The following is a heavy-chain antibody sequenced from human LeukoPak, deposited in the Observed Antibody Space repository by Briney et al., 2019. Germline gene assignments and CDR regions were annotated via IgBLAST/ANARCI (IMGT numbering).Heavy chain of an antibody. CDR2: IYYSGST. D-gene: IGHD3-10*01. V-gene: IGHV4-59*01. Sequence: SETLSLTCTVSGGSISSYYWSWIRQPPGKGLEWIGYIYYSGSTNYNPSLKSRVTISVDTSKNQFSLKLSSVTAADTAVYYCARVGGYYGSGIDYYYYYYMDVWGKGTTVTISS. CDR1: GGSISSYY. CDR3: ARVGGYYGSGIDYYYYYYMDV. J-gene: IGHJ6*03.